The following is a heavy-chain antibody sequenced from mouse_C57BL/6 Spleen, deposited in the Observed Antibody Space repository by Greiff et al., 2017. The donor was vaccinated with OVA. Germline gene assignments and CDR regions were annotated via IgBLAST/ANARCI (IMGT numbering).Heavy chain of an antibody. CDR2: IDPETGGT. D-gene: IGHD1-1*01. CDR1: GYTFTDYE. Sequence: QVQLQQSGAELVRPGASVTLSCKASGYTFTDYEMHWVKQTPVHGLEWIGAIDPETGGTAYNQKFKGKAILTADKSSSTAYMELRSLTSEHSAVYYCTRKGTTVAPWFAYWGQGTLVTVSA. V-gene: IGHV1-15*01. CDR3: TRKGTTVAPWFAY. J-gene: IGHJ3*01.